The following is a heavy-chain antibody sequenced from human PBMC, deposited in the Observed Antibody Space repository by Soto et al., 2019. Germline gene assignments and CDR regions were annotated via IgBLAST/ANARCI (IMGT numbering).Heavy chain of an antibody. Sequence: LRLSCAASGFTFSSHGMHRVRQAPGKGLEWVAVIGHEGSKANYADSVKGRFTVSRDNSKNTLYLQMNSLGAEDTGVYYCAKDGNAIGVMYYFDFWGLGTLVTVSS. V-gene: IGHV3-30*18. CDR3: AKDGNAIGVMYYFDF. CDR1: GFTFSSHG. D-gene: IGHD2-21*01. J-gene: IGHJ4*02. CDR2: IGHEGSKA.